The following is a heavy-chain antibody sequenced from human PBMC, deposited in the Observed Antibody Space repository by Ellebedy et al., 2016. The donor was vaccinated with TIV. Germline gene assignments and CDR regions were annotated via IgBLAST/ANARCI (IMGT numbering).Heavy chain of an antibody. J-gene: IGHJ5*02. V-gene: IGHV1-69*13. CDR3: ADKAEPPGTGYGAPFDP. Sequence: SVKVSXXASGGTFSSYAISWVRQAPGQGLEWMGGIIPIFGTANYAQKFQGRVTITADESTSTAYMELSSLRSEDTAVYYCADKAEPPGTGYGAPFDPWGQGTLVTVSS. D-gene: IGHD3-10*01. CDR2: IIPIFGTA. CDR1: GGTFSSYA.